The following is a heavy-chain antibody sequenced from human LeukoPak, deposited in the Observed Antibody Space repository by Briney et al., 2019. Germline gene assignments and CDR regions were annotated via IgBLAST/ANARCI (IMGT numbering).Heavy chain of an antibody. CDR2: INHSGST. CDR1: GGSFSGYY. J-gene: IGHJ6*03. CDR3: ARGVVVPAATGYYYYMDV. V-gene: IGHV4-34*01. Sequence: SETLSLTCAVYGGSFSGYYWSWIRQPPGKGLEWIGEINHSGSTYYNPSLKSRVTISVDTSKNQFSLKLSSVTAADTAVYYCARGVVVPAATGYYYYMDVWGKGTTVTVSS. D-gene: IGHD2-2*01.